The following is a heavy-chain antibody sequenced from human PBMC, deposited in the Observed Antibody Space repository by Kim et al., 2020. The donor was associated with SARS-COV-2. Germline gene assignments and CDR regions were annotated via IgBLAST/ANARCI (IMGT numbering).Heavy chain of an antibody. CDR2: ISYDGSNK. CDR1: GFTFSSYA. V-gene: IGHV3-30-3*01. J-gene: IGHJ4*02. Sequence: GSLRLSCAASGFTFSSYAMHWVRQAPGKGLEWVAVISYDGSNKYYADSVKGRFTISRDNSKNTLYLQMNSLRAEDTAVYYCATALSGSYYNSFDYWGQGTLVTVSS. CDR3: ATALSGSYYNSFDY. D-gene: IGHD3-10*01.